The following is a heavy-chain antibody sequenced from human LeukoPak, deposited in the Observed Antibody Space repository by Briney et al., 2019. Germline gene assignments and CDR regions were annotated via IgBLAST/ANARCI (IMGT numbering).Heavy chain of an antibody. D-gene: IGHD3-22*01. CDR1: GGSISSFY. Sequence: SETLSLTCSVSGGSISSFYWSWIRQPPGKGLEWIAYVYYSGNVNYNPSLKSRVTILADASKNQFSLRLNSVTAADTAVYYCARPGLSSVTMIMDWGQGTLVTVSS. J-gene: IGHJ4*02. V-gene: IGHV4-59*08. CDR3: ARPGLSSVTMIMD. CDR2: VYYSGNV.